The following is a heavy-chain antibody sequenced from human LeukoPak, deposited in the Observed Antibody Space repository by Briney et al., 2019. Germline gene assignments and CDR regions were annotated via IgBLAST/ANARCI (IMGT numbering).Heavy chain of an antibody. CDR1: GGTFSSYA. J-gene: IGHJ4*02. D-gene: IGHD3-22*01. CDR3: ARAMKGQYYYDSSGYYQYYFDY. CDR2: IIPLLGIA. V-gene: IGHV1-69*04. Sequence: SLKVSCKAYGGTFSSYAISWVRQAPGQRLEWMGRIIPLLGIANYAQKFQGRVTITADKSTSTAYMELSSLRSEDTAVYYCARAMKGQYYYDSSGYYQYYFDYWGQGTLVTVSS.